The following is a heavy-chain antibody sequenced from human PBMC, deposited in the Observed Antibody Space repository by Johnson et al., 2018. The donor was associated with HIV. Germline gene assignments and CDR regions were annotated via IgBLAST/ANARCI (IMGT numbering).Heavy chain of an antibody. Sequence: QVQLVESGGGLVQPGGSLRLSCAASGFNVSSNYMSWVRQAPGKGLDWVAFILYDGRNKFYAESVKGRFTISRDNSKNTLYLQMNSLRAGDTAVYYCARAGSSGWSNDAFDIWGQGTMVTVSS. CDR1: GFNVSSNY. V-gene: IGHV3-30*14. CDR2: ILYDGRNK. D-gene: IGHD6-19*01. J-gene: IGHJ3*02. CDR3: ARAGSSGWSNDAFDI.